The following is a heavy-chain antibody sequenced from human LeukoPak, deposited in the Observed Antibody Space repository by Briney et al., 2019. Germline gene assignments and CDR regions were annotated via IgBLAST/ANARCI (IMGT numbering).Heavy chain of an antibody. V-gene: IGHV3-48*03. CDR2: ISSSGSTI. D-gene: IGHD6-19*01. CDR1: GFTFSSYE. Sequence: GGSLRLSCAASGFTFSSYEMNWVRQAPGKGLEWVSYISSSGSTIYYADSVKGRFTTSRDNAKNSLYLQMNSLRAEDTAVYYCARELAVAFGDSYYGMDVWGQGTTVTVSS. CDR3: ARELAVAFGDSYYGMDV. J-gene: IGHJ6*02.